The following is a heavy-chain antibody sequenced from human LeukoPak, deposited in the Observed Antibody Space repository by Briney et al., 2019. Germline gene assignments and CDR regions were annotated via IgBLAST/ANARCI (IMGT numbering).Heavy chain of an antibody. CDR1: GFTFDDYG. CDR2: INWNGGST. Sequence: SGGSLRLSCEASGFTFDDYGMSWVRQVPGKELAWVSGINWNGGSTGHADSVKGRFTISRDNAKNSLYLQMNSLRAEDTALYHCARSNYGSGSPSDYWGQGTLVTVSS. V-gene: IGHV3-20*01. D-gene: IGHD3-10*01. J-gene: IGHJ4*02. CDR3: ARSNYGSGSPSDY.